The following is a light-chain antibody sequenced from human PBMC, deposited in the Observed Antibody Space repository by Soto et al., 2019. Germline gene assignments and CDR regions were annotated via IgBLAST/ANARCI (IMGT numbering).Light chain of an antibody. Sequence: EIVLTQSPGTLSLSPGERATLSCRASQSVSSSYLAWYQQKPGQAPRLLMYGASSRATGISDRFSGRGSGTDFTLTIDRLEPEDFAVYYCQQYGSFFGQGTRLEIK. CDR3: QQYGSF. V-gene: IGKV3-20*01. CDR1: QSVSSSY. J-gene: IGKJ5*01. CDR2: GAS.